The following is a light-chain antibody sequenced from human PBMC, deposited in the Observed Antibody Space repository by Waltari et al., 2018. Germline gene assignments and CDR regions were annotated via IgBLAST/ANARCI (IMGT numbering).Light chain of an antibody. V-gene: IGKV1-39*01. Sequence: DIQMTQAPSSLSASIGERVIITCRASENIANYVSWYRQKPGTAPELLIYRISSLQSWVPSMFSGGGSGTDFTLTISRLQPEDFATYICQQSYSRPPTFGQGTKVEIK. J-gene: IGKJ2*01. CDR1: ENIANY. CDR2: RIS. CDR3: QQSYSRPPT.